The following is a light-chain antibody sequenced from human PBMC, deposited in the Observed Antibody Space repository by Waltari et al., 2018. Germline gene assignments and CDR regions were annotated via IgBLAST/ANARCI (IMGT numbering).Light chain of an antibody. CDR2: GAS. CDR3: QQYNNWLGT. Sequence: EIVMTQSPATLSVSPGERATLSCRASQSVSSNLAWYQQKPGQAPRLLIYGASTRAPGIPARFSGSGSGTEFTLTISSLQSEDFAVYYCQQYNNWLGTFGQGTKVEIK. CDR1: QSVSSN. J-gene: IGKJ1*01. V-gene: IGKV3-15*01.